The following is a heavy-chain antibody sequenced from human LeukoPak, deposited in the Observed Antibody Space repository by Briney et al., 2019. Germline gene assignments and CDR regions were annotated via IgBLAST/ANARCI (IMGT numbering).Heavy chain of an antibody. J-gene: IGHJ6*02. CDR1: GYTFTSYG. Sequence: ASVKVSCKASGYTFTSYGISWVRQAPGQGLEWMGWISAYNGNTNYAQKLQGRVTMTTDISTSTAYMELRSLRSDDTAVYYCASHSSGWYWYYYYGMDVWGQGTTVTVSS. CDR2: ISAYNGNT. V-gene: IGHV1-18*01. CDR3: ASHSSGWYWYYYYGMDV. D-gene: IGHD6-19*01.